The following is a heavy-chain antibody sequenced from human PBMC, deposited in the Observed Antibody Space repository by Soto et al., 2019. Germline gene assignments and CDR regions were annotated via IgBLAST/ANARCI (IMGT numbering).Heavy chain of an antibody. V-gene: IGHV1-18*01. CDR3: ERDGPPTPY. CDR2: ISADNGNT. CDR1: GYTFTSYY. J-gene: IGHJ4*02. Sequence: QVQLVQSGAEVKKPGASVKVSCKASGYTFTSYYMSWVRQAPGQGLDWMGWISADNGNTTDAQKVQGRVTMTTDTSTSTAYMELRSLNSHDTAVYYCERDGPPTPYWGQGTLVTAPS.